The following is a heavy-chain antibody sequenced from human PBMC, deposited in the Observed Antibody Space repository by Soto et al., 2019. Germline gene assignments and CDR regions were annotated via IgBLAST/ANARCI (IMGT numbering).Heavy chain of an antibody. J-gene: IGHJ3*02. Sequence: QVHLVQSGAEVKRPGSSVKVSCEASGGTFSLYGFSWVRQVPGHGPEWMGGILPISGTANYALKFQGRVTIVWEKSTSTGYVGLKNLTSDDRAVYFCAPTGEPRAADGGGRGDVLDIWGKGKRVTVFS. CDR2: ILPISGTA. D-gene: IGHD3-16*01. CDR3: APTGEPRAADGGGRGDVLDI. V-gene: IGHV1-69*06. CDR1: GGTFSLYG.